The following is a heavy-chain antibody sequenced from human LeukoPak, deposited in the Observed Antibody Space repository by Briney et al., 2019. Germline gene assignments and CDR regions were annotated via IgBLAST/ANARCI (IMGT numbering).Heavy chain of an antibody. CDR1: GFTFSGYA. J-gene: IGHJ6*02. Sequence: TGGSLRLSCAASGFTFSGYAMSWVRQAPGKGLEWVSAISGSGGSTYYADSVKGRFTISRDNSKNTLYLQMNSLRAEDTAVYYCAKEGVWYGEQWDYYYYYGMDVWGQGTTVTVSS. V-gene: IGHV3-23*01. D-gene: IGHD3-10*01. CDR3: AKEGVWYGEQWDYYYYYGMDV. CDR2: ISGSGGST.